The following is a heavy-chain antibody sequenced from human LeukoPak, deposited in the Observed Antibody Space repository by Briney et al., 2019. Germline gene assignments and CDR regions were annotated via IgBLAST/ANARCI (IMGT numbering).Heavy chain of an antibody. CDR3: ARAPHNFWSGYGMDV. CDR2: IYYSGST. CDR1: GGSISGYY. Sequence: SETLSLTCTVSGGSISGYYWSWIRQPPGKGLEWIGYIYYSGSTNYNPSLKSRVTISVDTSKNQFSLKLSSVTAADTAVYYCARAPHNFWSGYGMDVWGQGTTVTVSS. D-gene: IGHD3-3*01. V-gene: IGHV4-59*01. J-gene: IGHJ6*02.